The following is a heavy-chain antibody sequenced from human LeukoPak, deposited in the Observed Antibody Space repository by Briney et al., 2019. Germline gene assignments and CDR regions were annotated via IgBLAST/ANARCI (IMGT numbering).Heavy chain of an antibody. V-gene: IGHV1-24*01. D-gene: IGHD3-10*01. Sequence: ASVKISCKVSGYTLTELSMHWVRQAPGKGLEWMGGFDPEDGETIYAQKFKGRLTMTEETSKDTAYMELSSLRSEDTAVYYCATGPYGSGSYQVDYWGQGTLVTVSS. CDR3: ATGPYGSGSYQVDY. CDR1: GYTLTELS. J-gene: IGHJ4*02. CDR2: FDPEDGET.